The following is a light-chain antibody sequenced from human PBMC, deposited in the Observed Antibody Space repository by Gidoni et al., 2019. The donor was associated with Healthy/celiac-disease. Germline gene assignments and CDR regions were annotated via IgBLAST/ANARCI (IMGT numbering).Light chain of an antibody. V-gene: IGKV1-33*01. CDR2: DAS. CDR3: QQYGNLPLFT. Sequence: DIQMTQSPSSLSASVGDRVTITCQASQDISNYLNWYQQKPGKAPKLLIYDASNLETGVPSRFSGSGSGTDFTFTISSLQPEDIATYYCQQYGNLPLFTFGPGTKVDIK. J-gene: IGKJ3*01. CDR1: QDISNY.